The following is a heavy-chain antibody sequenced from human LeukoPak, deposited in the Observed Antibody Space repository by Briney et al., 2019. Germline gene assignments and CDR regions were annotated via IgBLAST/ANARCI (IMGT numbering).Heavy chain of an antibody. CDR2: IYYSGST. J-gene: IGHJ4*02. CDR1: GGSISSYY. V-gene: IGHV4-59*12. CDR3: ARAGGGYYDFWSDYYTPFFDY. D-gene: IGHD3-3*01. Sequence: SETLSLTCTVSGGSISSYYWRWIRQPPGKGLEWIGYIYYSGSTNYNPSLKSRVTISVDTSKNQFSLKLSSVTAADTAVYYCARAGGGYYDFWSDYYTPFFDYWGQGTLVTVSS.